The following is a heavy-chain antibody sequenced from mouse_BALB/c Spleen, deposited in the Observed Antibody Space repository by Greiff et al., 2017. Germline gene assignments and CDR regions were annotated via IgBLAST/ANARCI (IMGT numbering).Heavy chain of an antibody. V-gene: IGHV2-6-2*01. CDR3: ARQVYGYGYAMDY. CDR2: IWSDGST. J-gene: IGHJ4*01. Sequence: QVQLKESGPDLVAPSQSLSITCTVSGFSLTSYGVHRVRQPPGKGLEWLVVIWSDGSTTYNSALKSRLSISKDNSKSQVFLKMNSLQTDDTAMYYCARQVYGYGYAMDYWGQGTSVTVSS. CDR1: GFSLTSYG. D-gene: IGHD1-2*01.